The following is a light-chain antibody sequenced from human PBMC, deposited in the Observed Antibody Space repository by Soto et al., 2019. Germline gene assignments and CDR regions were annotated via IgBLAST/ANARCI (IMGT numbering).Light chain of an antibody. CDR2: EVS. J-gene: IGLJ2*01. CDR1: SSDVGSYNL. V-gene: IGLV2-23*02. Sequence: QSALTQPASVSGSPGQSITISCTGTSSDVGSYNLVSWYQQHPGKAPTLMIYEVSKRPSGVSNRFSGSKSGNTASLKISGLQAEDEAYSYFCSYVGSSTSVVFCGGTKVTLL. CDR3: CSYVGSSTSVV.